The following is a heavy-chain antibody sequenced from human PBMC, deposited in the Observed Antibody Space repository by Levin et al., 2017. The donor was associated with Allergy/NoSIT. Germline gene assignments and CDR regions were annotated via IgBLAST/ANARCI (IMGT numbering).Heavy chain of an antibody. CDR2: VYPGNFDT. J-gene: IGHJ4*02. Sequence: PGESLKISCKGSGYSFTTYWIAWVRQMPGKGLEWMGIVYPGNFDTRYSPSFQGQVTISADTSLRTAYLQWSSLKASDSAMYYCARRSNTGAGGSDWGQGTLVTVSS. CDR3: ARRSNTGAGGSD. D-gene: IGHD2-15*01. CDR1: GYSFTTYW. V-gene: IGHV5-51*01.